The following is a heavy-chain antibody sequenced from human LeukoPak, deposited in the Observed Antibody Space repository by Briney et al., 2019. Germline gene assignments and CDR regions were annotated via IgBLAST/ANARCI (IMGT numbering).Heavy chain of an antibody. CDR1: GYTFTGYY. CDR3: ARGDDILTGYLYYFDY. Sequence: WASVEVSCKASGYTFTGYYMHWVRQAPGQGLEWMGWINPNSGGTNYAQKFQGWVTMTRDTSISTAYMELSRLRSDDTAVYYCARGDDILTGYLYYFDYWGQGTLVTVSS. J-gene: IGHJ4*02. V-gene: IGHV1-2*04. CDR2: INPNSGGT. D-gene: IGHD3-9*01.